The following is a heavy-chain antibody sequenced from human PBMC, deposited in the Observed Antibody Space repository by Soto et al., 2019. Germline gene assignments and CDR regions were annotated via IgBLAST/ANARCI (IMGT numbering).Heavy chain of an antibody. J-gene: IGHJ4*02. CDR2: MTSSGDYI. CDR3: GRDLPTGTTGAPPDY. Sequence: GGSLRLSCAASGFTFSSYSMNWVRQAPGKGLEWVSSMTSSGDYIYYTDSVKGRFIISRDNAKNSLYLQMNSLRAEDTAVYYCGRDLPTGTTGAPPDYWAQGTMVTVSS. V-gene: IGHV3-21*01. D-gene: IGHD1-7*01. CDR1: GFTFSSYS.